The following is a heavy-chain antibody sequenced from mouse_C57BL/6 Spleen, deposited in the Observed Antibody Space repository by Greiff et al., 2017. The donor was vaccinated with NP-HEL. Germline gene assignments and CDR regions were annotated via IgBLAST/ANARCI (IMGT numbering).Heavy chain of an antibody. J-gene: IGHJ2*01. CDR2: INPNNGGT. CDR1: GYTFTDYY. D-gene: IGHD2-4*01. V-gene: IGHV1-26*01. CDR3: VYDYDVDY. Sequence: EVKLQQSGPELVKPGASVKISCKASGYTFTDYYMNWVKQSHGKSLEWIGDINPNNGGTSYNQKFKGKATLTVDKSSSTAYMELRSLTSEDSAVYYCVYDYDVDYWGQGTTLTVSS.